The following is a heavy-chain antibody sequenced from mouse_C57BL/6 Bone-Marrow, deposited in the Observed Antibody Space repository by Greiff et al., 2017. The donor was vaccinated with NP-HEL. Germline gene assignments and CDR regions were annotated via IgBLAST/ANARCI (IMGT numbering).Heavy chain of an antibody. CDR2: IYPGNSDT. V-gene: IGHV1-5*01. CDR1: GYTFTSYW. Sequence: EVQGVESGTVLARPGASVKMSCKTSGYTFTSYWMHWVKQRPGQGLEWIGAIYPGNSDTSYNQKFKGKAKLTAVTSASTAYMELSSLTNEDSAVYYCTRENYGSTAWFAYWGQGTLVTVSA. J-gene: IGHJ3*01. CDR3: TRENYGSTAWFAY. D-gene: IGHD1-1*01.